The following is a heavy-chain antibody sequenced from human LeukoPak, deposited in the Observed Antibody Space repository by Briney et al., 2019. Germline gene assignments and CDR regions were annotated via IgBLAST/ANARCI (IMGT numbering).Heavy chain of an antibody. CDR3: ARKQGGSWTLDY. CDR1: GXTFSNYA. D-gene: IGHD6-13*01. J-gene: IGHJ4*02. V-gene: IGHV3-23*01. CDR2: ISGGGVGT. Sequence: GGSLRLSCAASGXTFSNYAMSWVRLAPGKGLEWVSSISGGGVGTYYADSVKGRFTISRDNSENTLYLQMNSLRAEDTALYYCARKQGGSWTLDYWGQGTLVTVSS.